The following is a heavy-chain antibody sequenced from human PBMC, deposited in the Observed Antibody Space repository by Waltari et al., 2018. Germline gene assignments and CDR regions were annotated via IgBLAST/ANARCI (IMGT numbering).Heavy chain of an antibody. CDR2: INGDGSAK. J-gene: IGHJ4*02. D-gene: IGHD2-15*01. V-gene: IGHV3-7*01. CDR3: VRDGLIHAADY. CDR1: GFTFRAYR. Sequence: VQLVESGGGLVQPGGSLRLSCAASGFTFRAYRMHWVRQAPGKGLDWVANINGDGSAKNYMDSVRGRFTISRDNAKNSVYMQLNSLRDDDTAVYYCVRDGLIHAADYWGQGTLVSVSS.